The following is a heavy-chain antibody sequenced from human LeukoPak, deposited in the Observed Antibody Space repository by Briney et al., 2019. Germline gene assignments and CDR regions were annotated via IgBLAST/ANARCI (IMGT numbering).Heavy chain of an antibody. J-gene: IGHJ4*02. CDR2: ISWNSGSV. Sequence: GGSLRLSCEASGFTFDDYAMHWVQQVPGKGLEWVSGISWNSGSVQYADSVKGRFIISRDNAKNSVYLQMNSLRTEDTAFYYCAKESGYPSWGQGTLVTVSS. CDR1: GFTFDDYA. CDR3: AKESGYPS. D-gene: IGHD3-3*01. V-gene: IGHV3-9*01.